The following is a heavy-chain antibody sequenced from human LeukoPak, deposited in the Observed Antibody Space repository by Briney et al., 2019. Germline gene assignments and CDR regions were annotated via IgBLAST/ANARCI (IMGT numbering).Heavy chain of an antibody. V-gene: IGHV1-24*01. CDR1: GYTLTELS. D-gene: IGHD2-15*01. J-gene: IGHJ5*01. CDR3: ATLRAGYCSGGSCSNWFDC. Sequence: ASVKVSCKVSGYTLTELSMHWVRQAPGKGLEWMGGFDPEDGETIYAQKFQGRVTMTEDTSTDTAYMELSSLRSEDTAVYYCATLRAGYCSGGSCSNWFDCWGQGTLVTVSS. CDR2: FDPEDGET.